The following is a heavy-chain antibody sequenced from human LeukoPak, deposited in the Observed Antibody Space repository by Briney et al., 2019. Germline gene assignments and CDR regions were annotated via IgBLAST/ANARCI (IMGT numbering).Heavy chain of an antibody. J-gene: IGHJ4*02. V-gene: IGHV4-59*08. CDR3: ASLWLLWFGESGDY. D-gene: IGHD3-10*01. CDR1: GGSLSSYY. CDR2: IYYSGST. Sequence: SETLSLTCTVSGGSLSSYYWSWIRQPPGKGLEWIGYIYYSGSTNYNPSLKSRVTISVDTSKNQFSLKLSSVTAADTAVYYCASLWLLWFGESGDYWGQGTLVTVSS.